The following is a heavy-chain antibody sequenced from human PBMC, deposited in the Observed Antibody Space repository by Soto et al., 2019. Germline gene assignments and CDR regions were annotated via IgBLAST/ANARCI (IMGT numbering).Heavy chain of an antibody. CDR1: GFTFSSYG. Sequence: QVQLVESGGGVVQPGRSLRLSCAASGFTFSSYGMHWVRQAPGKGLAWVAVTSWDGSNKYYADSVKGRFTISRDNSKNTLYLQMNSLRAEDTAVYYCTNFGHWGQGTLVTVSS. CDR2: TSWDGSNK. J-gene: IGHJ5*02. V-gene: IGHV3-30*18. CDR3: TNFGH.